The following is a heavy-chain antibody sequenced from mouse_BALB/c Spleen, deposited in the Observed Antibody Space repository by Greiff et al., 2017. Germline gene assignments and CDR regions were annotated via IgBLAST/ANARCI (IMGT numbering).Heavy chain of an antibody. J-gene: IGHJ4*01. CDR3: ARMITDLYYYAMDY. D-gene: IGHD2-4*01. CDR2: INPSNGRT. V-gene: IGHV1S81*02. Sequence: QVQLQQPGAELVKPGASVKLSCKASGYTFTSYWMHWVKQRPGQGLEWIGEINPSNGRTNYNEKFKSKATLTVDKSSSTAYMQLSSLTSEDSAVYYCARMITDLYYYAMDYWGQGTSVTVSS. CDR1: GYTFTSYW.